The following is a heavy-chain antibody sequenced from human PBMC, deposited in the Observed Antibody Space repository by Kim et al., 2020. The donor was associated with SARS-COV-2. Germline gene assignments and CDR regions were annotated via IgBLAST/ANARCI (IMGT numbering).Heavy chain of an antibody. J-gene: IGHJ4*02. D-gene: IGHD1-1*01. CDR3: ARDSTGTVRRVVYYFDY. CDR1: GYTFTSYY. Sequence: ASVKVSCKASGYTFTSYYMHWVRQAPGQGLEWMGIINPSGGSTSYAQKFQGRVTMTRDTSTSTVYMELSSLRSEDTAVYYCARDSTGTVRRVVYYFDYRGQGTLVTVSS. CDR2: INPSGGST. V-gene: IGHV1-46*01.